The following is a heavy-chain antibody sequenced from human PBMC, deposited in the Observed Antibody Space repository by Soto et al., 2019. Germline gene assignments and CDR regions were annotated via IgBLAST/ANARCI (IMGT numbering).Heavy chain of an antibody. CDR1: GYNFDGYW. CDR3: ARGGVSTRTFDY. J-gene: IGHJ4*02. Sequence: GESLKISWKGSGYNFDGYWIAWVRQMPGKGLELMGMIYPSDSDNRYRPSFQGQVTISADKSISSAYLQWSSLSASDTAMYYCARGGVSTRTFDYWGQGTPVTVSS. CDR2: IYPSDSDN. V-gene: IGHV5-51*01. D-gene: IGHD3-3*01.